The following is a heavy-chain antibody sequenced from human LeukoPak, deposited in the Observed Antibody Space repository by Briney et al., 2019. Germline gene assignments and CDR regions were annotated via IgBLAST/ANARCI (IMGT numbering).Heavy chain of an antibody. CDR1: GFTFSSYS. J-gene: IGHJ4*02. CDR2: ISSSSSYI. D-gene: IGHD6-13*01. V-gene: IGHV3-21*01. Sequence: GGSLRLSCAASGFTFSSYSMNWVRQAPGKGLEWVSSISSSSSYIYYADSVKGRFTISRDNAKNSLYLQMNSLRAEGTAVYYCARDLWGMVAAAIYWGQGTLVTVSS. CDR3: ARDLWGMVAAAIY.